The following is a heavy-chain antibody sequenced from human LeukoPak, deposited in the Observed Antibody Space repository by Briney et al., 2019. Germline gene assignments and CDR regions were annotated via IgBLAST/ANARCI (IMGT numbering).Heavy chain of an antibody. CDR2: ISESGGST. V-gene: IGHV3-23*01. CDR3: AKRGIVIRGVLVIGFHKEAYYFDY. D-gene: IGHD3-10*01. J-gene: IGHJ4*02. Sequence: PGGSLRLSCAVSGITLSNYGMSWVRQAPGKGLEWVSGISESGGSTKYADSVKGWLTISRDNSLNTVYLQMSSLRAEDTAVYFCAKRGIVIRGVLVIGFHKEAYYFDYWGQGILVTVSS. CDR1: GITLSNYG.